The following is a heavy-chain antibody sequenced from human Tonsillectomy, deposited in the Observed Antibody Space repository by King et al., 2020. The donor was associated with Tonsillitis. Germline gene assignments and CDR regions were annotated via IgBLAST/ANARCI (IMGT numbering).Heavy chain of an antibody. V-gene: IGHV5-51*01. J-gene: IGHJ6*02. CDR2: IYPGDSDA. CDR1: GYSFSSHW. CDR3: ARLGEHGYNFGLLLYAMDV. D-gene: IGHD5-24*01. Sequence: VQLAESDAEVKKPGESLKISCEGSGYSFSSHWIAWVRQMPGKGLEWMGVIYPGDSDARYSPSFQGQVTISADKSISTAYLQWSSLKASDTAMYYCARLGEHGYNFGLLLYAMDVWGQGTTVTVSS.